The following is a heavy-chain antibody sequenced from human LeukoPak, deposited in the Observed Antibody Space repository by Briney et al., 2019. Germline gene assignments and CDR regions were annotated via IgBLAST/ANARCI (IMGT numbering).Heavy chain of an antibody. CDR1: GFTCSSYW. V-gene: IGHV3-7*01. Sequence: GGSLRLSCAASGFTCSSYWMSWVRQAPGKGLEWVANIKQDGSEKCFVDSVKGRFTISRDNAKNSLYLQMNSLRAEDTAVYYCARGGSYKFDYWGQGNLVTVSS. CDR3: ARGGSYKFDY. J-gene: IGHJ4*02. D-gene: IGHD1-26*01. CDR2: IKQDGSEK.